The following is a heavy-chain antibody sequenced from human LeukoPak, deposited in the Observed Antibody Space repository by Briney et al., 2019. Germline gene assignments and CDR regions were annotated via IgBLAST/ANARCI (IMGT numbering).Heavy chain of an antibody. Sequence: SVKVSCKASGYAFTGYYMHWVRQAPGQGLEWMGWINPNSGGTNYAQRFQGRVTMTRDTSISTAYMELSRLRSDDTAVYYCARGASGVYTVTTSWFDPWGQGTLVTVSS. V-gene: IGHV1-2*02. J-gene: IGHJ5*02. CDR2: INPNSGGT. D-gene: IGHD4-17*01. CDR1: GYAFTGYY. CDR3: ARGASGVYTVTTSWFDP.